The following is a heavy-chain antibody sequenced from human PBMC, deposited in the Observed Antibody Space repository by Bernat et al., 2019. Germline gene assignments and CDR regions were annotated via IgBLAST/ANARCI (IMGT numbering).Heavy chain of an antibody. D-gene: IGHD3/OR15-3a*01. J-gene: IGHJ4*02. CDR2: ISGSGGST. V-gene: IGHV3-23*04. CDR1: GFPFSTYA. CDR3: AKDEGLFPYYFDY. Sequence: EMQLVESGGGLVQPGGSLRLSCAASGFPFSTYAFIWVRQAPGKGLEFVSTISGSGGSTYYADSVKGRFTISRDNSKNTLYLQMNTLRAEDTAVYYCAKDEGLFPYYFDYWGQGTLVTVSS.